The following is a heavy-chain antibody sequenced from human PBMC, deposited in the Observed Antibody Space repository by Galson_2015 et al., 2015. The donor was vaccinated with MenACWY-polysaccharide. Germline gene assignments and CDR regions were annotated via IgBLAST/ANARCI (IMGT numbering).Heavy chain of an antibody. CDR2: IKQDGSEK. J-gene: IGHJ4*02. V-gene: IGHV3-7*01. CDR3: ARPSEIVVVIAYDY. Sequence: SLRLSCAASGFTFSSYWMSWVRQAPGKGLEWVANIKQDGSEKYYVDSVKGRFTISRDNVKNSLYLQMNSLRAEDTAVYYCARPSEIVVVIAYDYWGQGTLVTVSS. CDR1: GFTFSSYW. D-gene: IGHD3-22*01.